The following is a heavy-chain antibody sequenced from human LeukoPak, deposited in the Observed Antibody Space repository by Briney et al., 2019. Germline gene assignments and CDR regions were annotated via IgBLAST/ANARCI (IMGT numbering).Heavy chain of an antibody. Sequence: PSETLSLTCTVSGGSTSNDYWSWIRQPAGKGLEWVGRIHTSGSTYYDPSLKSRVTMSLDTSKNQLSLKLTSVTAADTAVYFCARDRGGPGAFDIWGLGTMVTVSS. V-gene: IGHV4-4*07. CDR3: ARDRGGPGAFDI. CDR1: GGSTSNDY. J-gene: IGHJ3*02. D-gene: IGHD2-15*01. CDR2: IHTSGST.